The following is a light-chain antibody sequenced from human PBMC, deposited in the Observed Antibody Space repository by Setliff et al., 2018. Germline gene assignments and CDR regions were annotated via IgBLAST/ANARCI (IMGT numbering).Light chain of an antibody. CDR2: EVG. CDR1: SSDVGYYNY. J-gene: IGLJ1*01. Sequence: QSALAQPASVSGSPGQSITISCTGTSSDVGYYNYVSWYQQHPGNAPKLMIYEVGNRPSGVSNRFSGSKSGNTASLTISGLQAEDEADYYCSSYTSSSTRVFGTGTKVTVL. CDR3: SSYTSSSTRV. V-gene: IGLV2-14*01.